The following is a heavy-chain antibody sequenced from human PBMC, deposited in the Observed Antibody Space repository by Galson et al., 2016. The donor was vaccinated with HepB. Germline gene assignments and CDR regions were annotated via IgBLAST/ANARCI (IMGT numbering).Heavy chain of an antibody. CDR2: IYPGDSDA. CDR3: LRRYDVWGEPFDD. V-gene: IGHV5-51*01. J-gene: IGHJ4*02. D-gene: IGHD3-3*01. CDR1: GYTFTDFW. Sequence: QSGAEVKKPGESLKISCQASGYTFTDFWLGWVRQMPGKGLEWMGIIYPGDSDARYSPSFQGQVTISVDKSLSIAYLQWTSLRASDTAIYYCLRRYDVWGEPFDDWGQGTPVTVSS.